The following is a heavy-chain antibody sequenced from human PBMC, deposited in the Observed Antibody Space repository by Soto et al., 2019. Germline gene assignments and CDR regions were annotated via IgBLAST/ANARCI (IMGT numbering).Heavy chain of an antibody. CDR1: GYTFTSYF. D-gene: IGHD3-3*01. V-gene: IGHV1-46*03. J-gene: IGHJ4*02. CDR3: ARSYYDFWGGPGHFDC. CDR2: INPSDGST. Sequence: GASVKVSCKASGYTFTSYFMHWVRQAPAEGLEWMGIINPSDGSTSHAQRFQGRVTMTRDTSTSTVYMELSSLRSEDTAVYYCARSYYDFWGGPGHFDCWGQGTLVTVSS.